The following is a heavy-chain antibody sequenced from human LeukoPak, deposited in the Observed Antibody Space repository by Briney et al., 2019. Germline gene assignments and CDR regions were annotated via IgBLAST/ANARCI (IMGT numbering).Heavy chain of an antibody. D-gene: IGHD1-26*01. CDR3: ARVAQYLVGASSTAFFEY. J-gene: IGHJ4*02. V-gene: IGHV4-4*07. Sequence: SETLSLTCSVSGGSINNYYWTWIRQPAGKGLEWIGHISTLGSTNYNPSLKSRVSMSVDTSNYHFSLKLSFVTAADTAIYYCARVAQYLVGASSTAFFEYWDQGTLVTVSS. CDR1: GGSINNYY. CDR2: ISTLGST.